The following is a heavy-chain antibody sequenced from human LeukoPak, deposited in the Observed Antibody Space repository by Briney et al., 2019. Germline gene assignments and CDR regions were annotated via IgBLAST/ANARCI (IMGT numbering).Heavy chain of an antibody. J-gene: IGHJ4*02. CDR3: ARVDWLLPIDY. CDR2: IYQSGST. V-gene: IGHV4-30-2*01. CDR1: GDSISSGGYS. D-gene: IGHD3-9*01. Sequence: SETLSLTCTVSGDSISSGGYSWSWIRQPPGKGLEWIGYIYQSGSTYYNPSLKSRVTISVDRSKNQFSLKLSSVTAADTAVYYCARVDWLLPIDYWGQGTLVTVSS.